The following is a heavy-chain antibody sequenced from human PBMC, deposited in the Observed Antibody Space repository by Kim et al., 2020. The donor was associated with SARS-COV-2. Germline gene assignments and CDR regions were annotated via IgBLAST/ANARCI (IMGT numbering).Heavy chain of an antibody. CDR2: INPSGGST. J-gene: IGHJ6*02. V-gene: IGHV1-46*01. D-gene: IGHD6-6*01. CDR1: GYTFTSYY. Sequence: ASVKVSCKASGYTFTSYYMHWVRQAPGQGLEWMGIINPSGGSTSYAQKFQGRVTMTRDTSTSTVYMELSSLRSEDTAVYYCARVSPIIAARPSYGMDVWGQGTTVTVSS. CDR3: ARVSPIIAARPSYGMDV.